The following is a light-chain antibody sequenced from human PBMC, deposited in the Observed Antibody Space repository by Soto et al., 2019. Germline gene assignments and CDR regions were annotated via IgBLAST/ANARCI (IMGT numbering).Light chain of an antibody. J-gene: IGKJ1*01. CDR3: QESYSTS. V-gene: IGKV1-39*01. Sequence: DIRMTQSPSSLSASVEDRVIITCRASQSISNHLNWYQQKPGKAPKLLIFAASNLQSGVPSRFSGSGSGTDFTLTISSLQPEDIATYYCQESYSTSFGQGTKVDIK. CDR1: QSISNH. CDR2: AAS.